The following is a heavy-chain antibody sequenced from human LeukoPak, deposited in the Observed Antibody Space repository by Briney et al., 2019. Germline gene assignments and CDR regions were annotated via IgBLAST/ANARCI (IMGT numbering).Heavy chain of an antibody. D-gene: IGHD6-13*01. V-gene: IGHV5-51*01. CDR1: GYSFTSYW. CDR2: IYPADSDT. J-gene: IGHJ3*02. CDR3: ASPVGGIAAAGTGAFDI. Sequence: GESLKISCKGSGYSFTSYWIGWVRQMPVKGLEWMGIIYPADSDTRYSPSFQGQVTISADKSISTAYLQWSSLKASDTAMYYCASPVGGIAAAGTGAFDIWGQGTMVTVSS.